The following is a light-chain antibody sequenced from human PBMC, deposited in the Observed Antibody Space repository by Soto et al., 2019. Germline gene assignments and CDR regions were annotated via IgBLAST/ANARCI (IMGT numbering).Light chain of an antibody. CDR1: SSDVGGYNY. CDR2: DVS. Sequence: QSALTQPRSVSGSPGQSVTISCTGTSSDVGGYNYVSWYQQSPGKAPKFMIYDVSKRPSGVPDRFSGSKSGNTASLTISGLQAEDEADYYCCSYSGSYTWVFCVGTKVTVL. V-gene: IGLV2-11*01. J-gene: IGLJ3*02. CDR3: CSYSGSYTWV.